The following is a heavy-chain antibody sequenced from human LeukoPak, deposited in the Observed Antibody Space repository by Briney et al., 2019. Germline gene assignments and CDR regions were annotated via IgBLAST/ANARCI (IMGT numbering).Heavy chain of an antibody. CDR3: ARVYSSPGDY. CDR2: INWNGGST. V-gene: IGHV3-20*04. J-gene: IGHJ4*02. CDR1: EFTFSSYF. D-gene: IGHD4-11*01. Sequence: GGSLRLSCAASEFTFSSYFMNWVRQTPGKGLEWVSGINWNGGSTGYADSVKGRFTISRDNAKNSLYLQMNSLRAEDTALYYCARVYSSPGDYWGQGTLVTVSS.